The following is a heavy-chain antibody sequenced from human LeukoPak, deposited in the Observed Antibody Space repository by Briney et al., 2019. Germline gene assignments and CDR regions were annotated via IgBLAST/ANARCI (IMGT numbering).Heavy chain of an antibody. CDR2: VNPNSGVT. V-gene: IGHV1-2*06. J-gene: IGHJ4*02. Sequence: ASVKVSCKASGYTFTAYFMHWVGQAPGQGLEWMGRVNPNSGVTNSIQKFQGRVTMTRDTSISTAYMELSGLRSDDTAVYYCARQWLPNGYFDYWGQGTLVTVSS. CDR1: GYTFTAYF. CDR3: ARQWLPNGYFDY. D-gene: IGHD6-19*01.